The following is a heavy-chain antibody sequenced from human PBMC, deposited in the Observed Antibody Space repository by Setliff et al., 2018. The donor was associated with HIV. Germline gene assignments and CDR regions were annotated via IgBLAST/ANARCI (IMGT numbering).Heavy chain of an antibody. CDR2: ISAYNGNT. J-gene: IGHJ3*02. CDR3: ARDRGVYCISSSCYSPVDAFDI. V-gene: IGHV1-18*01. CDR1: GYTFPTYG. Sequence: ASVKVSCKASGYTFPTYGISWVRQAPGQGLEWMGWISAYNGNTNYAQKLRGRVTVTTDTSTSTAYMELRSLRSDDTAVYYCARDRGVYCISSSCYSPVDAFDIWGQGTMVTVSS. D-gene: IGHD2-2*01.